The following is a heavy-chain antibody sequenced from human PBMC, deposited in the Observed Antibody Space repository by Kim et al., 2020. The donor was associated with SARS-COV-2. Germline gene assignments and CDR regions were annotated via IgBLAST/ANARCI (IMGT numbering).Heavy chain of an antibody. CDR3: ASRGYYVSSGYRNVGSIDY. Sequence: GRFTISRDNSKNTLYLQMNSLRAEDTAVYYCASRGYYVSSGYRNVGSIDYWGQGTLVTVSS. V-gene: IGHV3-23*01. J-gene: IGHJ4*02. D-gene: IGHD3-22*01.